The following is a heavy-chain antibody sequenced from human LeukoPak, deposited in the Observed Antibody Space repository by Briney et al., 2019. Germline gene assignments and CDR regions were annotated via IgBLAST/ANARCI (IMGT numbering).Heavy chain of an antibody. V-gene: IGHV3-21*01. CDR1: GFTFCSYS. J-gene: IGHJ4*02. CDR3: ASHLPSSWVIGY. D-gene: IGHD6-13*01. CDR2: ISSSSSYI. Sequence: GGSLRLSCAASGFTFCSYSMNWVRQAPGKGLEWVSSISSSSSYIYYADSVKGRFTISRDNAKNSLYLQMNSLRAEDTAVYYYASHLPSSWVIGYWGQGTLVTVSS.